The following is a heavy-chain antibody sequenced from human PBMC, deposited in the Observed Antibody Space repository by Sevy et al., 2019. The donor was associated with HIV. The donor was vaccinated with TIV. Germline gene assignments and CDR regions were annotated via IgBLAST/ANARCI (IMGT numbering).Heavy chain of an antibody. Sequence: ASVKVSCKASGGTFSSYAISWVRQAPGQGLEWMGGIIPIFGTANYAQKFQGRVTITADETTSTAYMELSILRSEDTAVYYCARVTHCGGDCCIRFSPPYNWFDHWGQGTLVTVSS. J-gene: IGHJ5*02. V-gene: IGHV1-69*13. CDR1: GGTFSSYA. CDR2: IIPIFGTA. CDR3: ARVTHCGGDCCIRFSPPYNWFDH. D-gene: IGHD2-21*02.